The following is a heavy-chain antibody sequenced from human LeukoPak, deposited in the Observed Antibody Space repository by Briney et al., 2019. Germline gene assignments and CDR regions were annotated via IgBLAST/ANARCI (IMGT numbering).Heavy chain of an antibody. D-gene: IGHD6-13*01. Sequence: GESLKISFKGSGYSFTSYWIGWVRQMPGKGLEWIGIIYPGDSDTRYSPSFQGQVTISADKSISTAYLQWSSLKASDTAMYYCARQPAAGPSYYYYYMDVWGKGTTVTISS. J-gene: IGHJ6*03. CDR2: IYPGDSDT. CDR3: ARQPAAGPSYYYYYMDV. CDR1: GYSFTSYW. V-gene: IGHV5-51*01.